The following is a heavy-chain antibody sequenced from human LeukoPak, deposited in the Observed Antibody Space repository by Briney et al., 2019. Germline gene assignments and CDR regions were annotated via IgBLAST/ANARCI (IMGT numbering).Heavy chain of an antibody. Sequence: LPGGSLRLSCAASGFTFSSYWMSWARQAPGKGLEWVANIKQDGSEKYYVDSVKGRFTISRDNAKNSLYLQMNSLRAEDTAVYYCARGSVYYDILTGYYSYWGQGTLVTVSS. CDR3: ARGSVYYDILTGYYSY. CDR1: GFTFSSYW. J-gene: IGHJ4*02. D-gene: IGHD3-9*01. V-gene: IGHV3-7*03. CDR2: IKQDGSEK.